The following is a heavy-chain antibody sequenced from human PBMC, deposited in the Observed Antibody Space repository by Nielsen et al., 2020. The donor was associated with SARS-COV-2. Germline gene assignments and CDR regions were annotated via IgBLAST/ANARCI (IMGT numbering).Heavy chain of an antibody. CDR3: ARRRYYGSGSYLPLYRDYYYYGMDV. J-gene: IGHJ6*02. CDR2: IYYSGST. V-gene: IGHV4-59*13. Sequence: SETLSLTCTVSGGSISSYYWSWIRQPPGKGLEWIGYIYYSGSTNYNPSLKSRVTISVDTSKNQFSLKLSSVTAADTAVYYCARRRYYGSGSYLPLYRDYYYYGMDVWGQGTTVTVSS. CDR1: GGSISSYY. D-gene: IGHD3-10*01.